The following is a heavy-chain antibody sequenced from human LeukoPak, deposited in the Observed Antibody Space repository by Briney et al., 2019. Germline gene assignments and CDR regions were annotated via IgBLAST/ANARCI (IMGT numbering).Heavy chain of an antibody. CDR2: ISGSDGST. V-gene: IGHV3-23*01. CDR3: AKELITFGGVIVTPFDY. Sequence: GGSLRLSCAASGFTFSSYAMSWVRQAPGKGLEWVSAISGSDGSTYYADSVKGRFTISRDNSKNTLYLQMNSLRAEDTAVYYCAKELITFGGVIVTPFDYWGQGTLVTVSS. J-gene: IGHJ4*02. D-gene: IGHD3-16*02. CDR1: GFTFSSYA.